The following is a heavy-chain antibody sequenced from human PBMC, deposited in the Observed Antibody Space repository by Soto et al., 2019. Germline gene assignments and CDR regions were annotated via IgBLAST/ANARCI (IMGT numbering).Heavy chain of an antibody. CDR1: GFTFDDYA. Sequence: GGSLRLSCAASGFTFDDYAMHWVRQAPGKGLEWVSGISWNSGSIGYADSVKGRFTISRDNAKNSLYLQMNSLREEDTAVYYCARSDWFDPWGQGTLVTVSS. V-gene: IGHV3-9*01. CDR3: ARSDWFDP. J-gene: IGHJ5*02. CDR2: ISWNSGSI.